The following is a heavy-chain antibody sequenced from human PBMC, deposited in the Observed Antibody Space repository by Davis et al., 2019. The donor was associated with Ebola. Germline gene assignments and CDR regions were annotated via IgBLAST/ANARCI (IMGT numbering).Heavy chain of an antibody. CDR3: ARLADDSDYDYYFDF. V-gene: IGHV4-39*01. CDR1: GGSIYSSSYY. J-gene: IGHJ4*02. D-gene: IGHD5-12*01. Sequence: SETLSLTCTVSGGSIYSSSYYWGWIRQPPGKGLEWIGSVPYSGLTYFNPSLKSRVTISVDTSKNQLSLKLNSVTAADTAVYYCARLADDSDYDYYFDFWGRGTLVTVSS. CDR2: VPYSGLT.